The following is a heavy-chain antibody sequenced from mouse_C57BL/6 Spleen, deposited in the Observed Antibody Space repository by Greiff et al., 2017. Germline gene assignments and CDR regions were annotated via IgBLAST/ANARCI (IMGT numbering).Heavy chain of an antibody. V-gene: IGHV1-12*01. J-gene: IGHJ2*01. CDR2: IYPGTGDT. CDR3: AREDWSDY. Sequence: QVQLQQSGAELVRPGASVKMSCKASGYTFTSYNMHWVQQTPRQGLEWIGAIYPGTGDTSYNQKFKGKATLTVDKSSSTADMHLSSLTSEDSAVYFFAREDWSDYWGQGTTLTVSS. CDR1: GYTFTSYN.